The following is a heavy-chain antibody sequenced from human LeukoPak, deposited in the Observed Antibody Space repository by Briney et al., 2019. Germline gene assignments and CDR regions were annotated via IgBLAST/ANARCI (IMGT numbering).Heavy chain of an antibody. CDR3: ARWSGSVTARNYYYYMDV. D-gene: IGHD6-6*01. CDR2: IYTSGTT. V-gene: IGHV4-61*02. J-gene: IGHJ6*03. CDR1: GGSVRRGNYY. Sequence: PSETLSLTCTVSGGSVRRGNYYWTWIRQPAGSGLEWIGRIYTSGTTDYNPSLRTRVTISVDASRNLFSLNLSSVTAADTAVYYCARWSGSVTARNYYYYMDVWGEGTTVTVSS.